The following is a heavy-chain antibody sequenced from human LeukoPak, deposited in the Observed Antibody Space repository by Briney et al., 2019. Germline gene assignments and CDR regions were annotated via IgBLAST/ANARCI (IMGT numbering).Heavy chain of an antibody. CDR1: GFSFSSYA. CDR3: AREPCSGGSCYYFDY. D-gene: IGHD2-15*01. V-gene: IGHV3-30*04. CDR2: ISSDGSDK. J-gene: IGHJ4*02. Sequence: GRSLRLSCAASGFSFSSYALHWVRQAPGKGLQWVAVISSDGSDKYYADSVQGQFTISRDNSRNRLYLQMNSLRAEDTAVYYCAREPCSGGSCYYFDYWGQGTLVTVSS.